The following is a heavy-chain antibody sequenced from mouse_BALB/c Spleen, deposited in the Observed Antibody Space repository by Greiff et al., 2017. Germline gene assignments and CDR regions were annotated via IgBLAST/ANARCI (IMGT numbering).Heavy chain of an antibody. D-gene: IGHD2-4*01. CDR2: IYPGSGST. Sequence: QVQLQQPGAELVKPGTSVKLSCKASGYNFTSYWINWVKLRPGQGLEWIGDIYPGSGSTNYNEKFKSKATLTVDTSSSTAYMQLSSLASEDSALYYCARWTVYYDYDGYAMDYWGQGTSVTVSS. V-gene: IGHV1-55*01. CDR1: GYNFTSYW. J-gene: IGHJ4*01. CDR3: ARWTVYYDYDGYAMDY.